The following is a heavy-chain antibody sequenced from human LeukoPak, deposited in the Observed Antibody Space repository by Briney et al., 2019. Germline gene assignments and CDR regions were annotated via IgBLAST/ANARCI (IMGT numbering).Heavy chain of an antibody. J-gene: IGHJ3*02. V-gene: IGHV3-30*03. CDR2: ISYDGSNK. CDR1: GFTFSSYG. D-gene: IGHD2-2*01. CDR3: ASSYCSSTSCSHDAFDI. Sequence: GGSLRLSCAASGFTFSSYGMHWVRQAPGKGLEWVAVISYDGSNKYYADSVKGRFTISRDNSKNTLYLQMNSLRAEDTAAYYCASSYCSSTSCSHDAFDIWGQGTMVTVSS.